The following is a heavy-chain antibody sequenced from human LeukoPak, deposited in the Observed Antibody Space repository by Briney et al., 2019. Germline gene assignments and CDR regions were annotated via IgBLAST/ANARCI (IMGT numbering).Heavy chain of an antibody. V-gene: IGHV3-30*04. J-gene: IGHJ4*02. D-gene: IGHD5-18*01. CDR2: ISYDGSNK. CDR3: VRNYRYGLDY. Sequence: GGSLRLSCAASGFTFSSYAMHWVRQAPGKGLEWVAVISYDGSNKYYADSVKGRFTISRDNAKNTVYLQMNSLRAEDTAVYYCVRNYRYGLDYWGQGTLVTVSS. CDR1: GFTFSSYA.